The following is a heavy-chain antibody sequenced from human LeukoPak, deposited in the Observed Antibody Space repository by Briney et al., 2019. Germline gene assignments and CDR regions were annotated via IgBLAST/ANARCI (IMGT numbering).Heavy chain of an antibody. CDR2: ISSSSSYI. V-gene: IGHV3-21*01. CDR1: GFPFSSYA. CDR3: ARVKAVAALIDY. D-gene: IGHD6-19*01. J-gene: IGHJ4*02. Sequence: GGSLRLSCAASGFPFSSYAMTWVRQAPGKGLEWVSSISSSSSYIYYADPVKGRFTISRDNAKNSLYLQMNSLRAEDTAVYYCARVKAVAALIDYWGQGTLVTVSS.